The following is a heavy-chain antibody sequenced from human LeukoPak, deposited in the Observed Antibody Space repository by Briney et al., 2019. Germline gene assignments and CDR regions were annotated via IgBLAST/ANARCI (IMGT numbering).Heavy chain of an antibody. V-gene: IGHV3-48*03. CDR2: ISSSGSTI. CDR1: GFTFSSYE. D-gene: IGHD6-19*01. J-gene: IGHJ3*02. CDR3: AREVVAVVAYDAFDI. Sequence: PGGSLRLSCAASGFTFSSYEMNWVRQAPGKGLEWVSYISSSGSTIYYADSVKGRFTISRDNAKNSLYLQMNSLRAEDTAVYYCAREVVAVVAYDAFDIWGQGTMVTVSS.